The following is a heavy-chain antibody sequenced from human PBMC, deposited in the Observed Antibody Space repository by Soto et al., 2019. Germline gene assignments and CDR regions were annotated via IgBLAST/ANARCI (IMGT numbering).Heavy chain of an antibody. CDR2: IIPIFGTA. V-gene: IGHV1-69*06. CDR1: GGTFSSYA. Sequence: SVKVSCKASGGTFSSYAISWVRQAPGQGLEWMGGIIPIFGTANYAQKFQGRVTITADKSTSTAYIELSSLRSEDTAVYYCARVWNYVRDYYYYGTDVWGEGTKVTVSS. CDR3: ARVWNYVRDYYYYGTDV. D-gene: IGHD1-7*01. J-gene: IGHJ6*04.